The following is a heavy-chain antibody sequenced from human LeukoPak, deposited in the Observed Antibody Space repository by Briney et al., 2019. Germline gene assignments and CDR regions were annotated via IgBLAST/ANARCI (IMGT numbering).Heavy chain of an antibody. CDR1: GFTFSSYG. CDR2: IGTAGDT. J-gene: IGHJ6*02. CDR3: ARAHYYGSGSYPSYYYYGMDV. V-gene: IGHV3-13*01. Sequence: PGGSLRLSCAASGFTFSSYGMHWVRQATGKGLEWVSAIGTAGDTYYPGSVKGRFTISRENAKNSLYLQMNSLRAGDTAVYYCARAHYYGSGSYPSYYYYGMDVWGQGTTVTVSS. D-gene: IGHD3-10*01.